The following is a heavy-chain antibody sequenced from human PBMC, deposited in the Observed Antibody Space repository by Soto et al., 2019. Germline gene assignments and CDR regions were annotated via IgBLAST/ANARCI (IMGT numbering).Heavy chain of an antibody. Sequence: HPGGSLRLSCAASGFTFSSYAMSWVRQAPGKGLEWVSAISGSGGSTYYADSVKGRFTISRDNSKNTLYLQMNSLRAEDTAVYYCAKVLRLKGYGSGRNDYYYYYGMDVWGQGTTVTVSS. CDR3: AKVLRLKGYGSGRNDYYYYYGMDV. V-gene: IGHV3-23*01. J-gene: IGHJ6*02. D-gene: IGHD3-10*01. CDR1: GFTFSSYA. CDR2: ISGSGGST.